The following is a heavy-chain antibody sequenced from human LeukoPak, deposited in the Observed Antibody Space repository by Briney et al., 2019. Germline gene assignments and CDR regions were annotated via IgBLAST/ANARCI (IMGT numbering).Heavy chain of an antibody. D-gene: IGHD6-19*01. CDR1: GFTVSSNY. CDR2: ISSSSSYI. V-gene: IGHV3-21*01. CDR3: ARGVRSSGWYWYYYYMDV. J-gene: IGHJ6*03. Sequence: GGSLRLSCAASGFTVSSNYMSWVRQAPGKGLEWVSSISSSSSYIYYADSVKGRFTISRDNAKNSLYLQMNSLRAEDTAVYYCARGVRSSGWYWYYYYMDVWGKGTTVTVSS.